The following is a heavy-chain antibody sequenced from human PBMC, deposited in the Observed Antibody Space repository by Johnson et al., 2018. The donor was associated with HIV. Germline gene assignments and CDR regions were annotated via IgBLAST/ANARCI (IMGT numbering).Heavy chain of an antibody. CDR2: LRYDGDIT. V-gene: IGHV3-30*02. Sequence: QMLLVESGGGLVQPGGSLRVSCAASGFTFSSYWMNWVRQAPGKGLEWVAFLRYDGDITYYIDSVKGRFTISRDNSKNTLYLQMNSLRTEDTAMYYCAKGQSSGYPKDAFDIWGRGTIVIVSS. CDR3: AKGQSSGYPKDAFDI. J-gene: IGHJ3*02. D-gene: IGHD3-22*01. CDR1: GFTFSSYW.